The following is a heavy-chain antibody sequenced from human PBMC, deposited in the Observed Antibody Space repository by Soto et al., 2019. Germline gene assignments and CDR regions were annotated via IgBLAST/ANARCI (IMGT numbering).Heavy chain of an antibody. J-gene: IGHJ4*02. CDR1: GFTFSSYA. Sequence: HPGGSLRLSCAASGFTFSSYAMHWVRQAPGKGLEWVAVISYDGSNKYYADSVKGRFTISRDNAKNSLYLQMNSLRAEDTAVYYCARAKPVIYYDILTGDDFDYWGQGTLVTVSS. CDR3: ARAKPVIYYDILTGDDFDY. CDR2: ISYDGSNK. D-gene: IGHD3-9*01. V-gene: IGHV3-30*04.